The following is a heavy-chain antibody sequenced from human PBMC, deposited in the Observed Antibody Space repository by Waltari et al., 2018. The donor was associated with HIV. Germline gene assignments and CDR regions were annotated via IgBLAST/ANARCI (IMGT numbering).Heavy chain of an antibody. CDR2: INSAGSAK. D-gene: IGHD4-4*01. CDR3: AKMGGVFYRFDA. Sequence: QMQLVESGGGLVKPGGSLRLSCAASGFSFSEYDMRWIRQAPGKEPEWVSYINSAGSAKYFADSVKGRFTISRDNVGTSLYLEMNTLRPEDTAVYYCAKMGGVFYRFDAWGQGTLVTVSS. V-gene: IGHV3-11*04. J-gene: IGHJ5*02. CDR1: GFSFSEYD.